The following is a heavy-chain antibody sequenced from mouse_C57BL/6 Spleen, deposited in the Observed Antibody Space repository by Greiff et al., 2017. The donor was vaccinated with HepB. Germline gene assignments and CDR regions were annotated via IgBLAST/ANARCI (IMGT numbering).Heavy chain of an antibody. CDR2: ISYDGSN. Sequence: EVKLVESGPGLVKPSQSLSLTCSVTGYSITSGYYWNWIRQFPGNKLEWMGYISYDGSNNYNPSLKNRISITRDTSKNQFFLKLNSVTTEDTATYYCARRATHFDYWGQGTTLTVSS. V-gene: IGHV3-6*01. CDR1: GYSITSGYY. D-gene: IGHD3-1*01. CDR3: ARRATHFDY. J-gene: IGHJ2*01.